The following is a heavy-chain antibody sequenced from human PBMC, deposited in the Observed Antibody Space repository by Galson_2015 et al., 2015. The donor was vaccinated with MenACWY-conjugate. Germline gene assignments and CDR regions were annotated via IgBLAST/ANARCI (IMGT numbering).Heavy chain of an antibody. CDR1: GFTFSSYG. J-gene: IGHJ6*02. D-gene: IGHD6-13*01. V-gene: IGHV3-33*06. CDR3: AKLVEQQLVYYYYGMDV. Sequence: SLRLSCAASGFTFSSYGMHWVRQAPGKGLEWVTVIWSDGNSKYYVDSVKGRFTISRDNSKNTLYLQMNSLRAEDTAVYYCAKLVEQQLVYYYYGMDVWGQGTTVTVSS. CDR2: IWSDGNSK.